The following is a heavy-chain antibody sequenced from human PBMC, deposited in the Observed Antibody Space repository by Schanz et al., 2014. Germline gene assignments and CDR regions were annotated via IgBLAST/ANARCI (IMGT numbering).Heavy chain of an antibody. CDR2: VSRSTPDI. V-gene: IGHV3-48*01. Sequence: EVQLVESGGGLVKPGGSLRLSCATSGFTLNNAWMNWVRQAPGKGLEWVSYVSRSTPDIYYADSVKGRFTMSRDNSKNTLYLQMNSLRAEDTAIYYCAKDAPYPFDLWGRGTLITVSS. CDR1: GFTLNNAW. J-gene: IGHJ2*01. CDR3: AKDAPYPFDL.